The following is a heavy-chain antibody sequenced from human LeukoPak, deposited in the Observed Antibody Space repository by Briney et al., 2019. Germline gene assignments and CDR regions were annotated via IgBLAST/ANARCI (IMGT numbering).Heavy chain of an antibody. CDR1: GFTVSSNY. D-gene: IGHD6-19*01. J-gene: IGHJ5*02. V-gene: IGHV3-53*01. Sequence: PGGSLRLSCAASGFTVSSNYMSWVRQAPGKGLEWVSVIYSGGSTYYAGSVKGRFTISRDNSKNTLYLQMNSLRAEDTAVYYCAREQWLATYNWFDPWGQGTLVTVSS. CDR2: IYSGGST. CDR3: AREQWLATYNWFDP.